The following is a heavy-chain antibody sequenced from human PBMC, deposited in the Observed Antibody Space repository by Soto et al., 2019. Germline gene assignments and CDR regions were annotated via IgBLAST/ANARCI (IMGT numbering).Heavy chain of an antibody. CDR2: IYYSGST. CDR3: ARANFKTYGSGSYHLVYYMDV. CDR1: GGSISSGGYY. Sequence: SETLSLTCTVSGGSISSGGYYWSWIRQHPGKGLEWIGYIYYSGSTYYNPSLKSRVTISVDTSKNQFSLKLSSVTAADTAVYYCARANFKTYGSGSYHLVYYMDVWGKGTTVTVSS. D-gene: IGHD3-10*01. J-gene: IGHJ6*03. V-gene: IGHV4-31*03.